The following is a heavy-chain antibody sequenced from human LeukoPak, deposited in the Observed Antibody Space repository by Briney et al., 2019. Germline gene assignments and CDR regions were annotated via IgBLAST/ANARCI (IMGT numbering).Heavy chain of an antibody. CDR2: INPNNGGT. CDR1: RYIFTSYY. J-gene: IGHJ4*02. Sequence: ASVKVSCKASRYIFTSYYIHWVRQAPGQGLEWMGWINPNNGGTTYAQKFKGRVTMTSDTSISTAYMELSRLRSDDTAMYYCARDRGSSWFADYWGQGTLVTVSS. V-gene: IGHV1-2*02. D-gene: IGHD6-13*01. CDR3: ARDRGSSWFADY.